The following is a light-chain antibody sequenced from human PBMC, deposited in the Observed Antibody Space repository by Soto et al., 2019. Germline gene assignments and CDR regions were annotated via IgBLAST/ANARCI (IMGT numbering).Light chain of an antibody. CDR3: QQYGNSPQT. CDR2: AAS. J-gene: IGKJ1*01. Sequence: ELVLTPSPGTLSVSAWERATLSCRASQTISSSFLAWYQQTPGQAPRLLIYAASGRATGIPDRFSGSGSGTDFTLTISRLQPEDFAVYYCQQYGNSPQTFGQGTKVDIK. CDR1: QTISSSF. V-gene: IGKV3-20*01.